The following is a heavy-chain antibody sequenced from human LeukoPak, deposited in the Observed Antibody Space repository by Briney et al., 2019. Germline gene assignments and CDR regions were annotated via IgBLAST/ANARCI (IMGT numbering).Heavy chain of an antibody. CDR3: AKQYPDRVY. CDR2: ISDNGRST. CDR1: GFAFSNYG. V-gene: IGHV3-23*01. J-gene: IGHJ4*02. Sequence: GGSLRLSCAASGFAFSNYGMNWVRQSPGKGLEWVSSISDNGRSTFYADSVKGRFTISRDNSKNTLYLQMNSLRAEDTAVYYCAKQYPDRVYWGQGTLVTVSS. D-gene: IGHD1-14*01.